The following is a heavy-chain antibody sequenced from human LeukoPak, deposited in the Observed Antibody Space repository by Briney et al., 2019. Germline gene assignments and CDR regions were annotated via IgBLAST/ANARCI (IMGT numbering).Heavy chain of an antibody. Sequence: PGGSLRLSCAASGFTSSSYDMHWVPQAPGKGLEYVSAISSKGDSTFYADSVKGRFTISRDNSKNTLYLQMSSLRTEDTAVYYCVIASSDYYYECWGQGTLVTVSS. CDR3: VIASSDYYYEC. V-gene: IGHV3-64D*06. CDR1: GFTSSSYD. CDR2: ISSKGDST. D-gene: IGHD3-22*01. J-gene: IGHJ4*02.